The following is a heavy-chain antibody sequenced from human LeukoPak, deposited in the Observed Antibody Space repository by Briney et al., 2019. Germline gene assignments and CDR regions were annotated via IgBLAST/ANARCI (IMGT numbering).Heavy chain of an antibody. CDR3: ARAVAGIVVVVAAKETDNWFDP. D-gene: IGHD2-15*01. CDR1: GGSFSGYY. Sequence: SETLYLTCAVYGGSFSGYYWSRIRQPPGKGLEWIGEINHSGSTNYNPSLKSRVTISVDTSKNQFSLKLSSVTAADTAVYYCARAVAGIVVVVAAKETDNWFDPWGQGTLVTVAS. J-gene: IGHJ5*02. V-gene: IGHV4-34*01. CDR2: INHSGST.